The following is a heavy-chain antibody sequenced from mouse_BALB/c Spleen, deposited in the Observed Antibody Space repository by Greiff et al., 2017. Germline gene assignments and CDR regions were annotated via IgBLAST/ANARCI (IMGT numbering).Heavy chain of an antibody. Sequence: DVQLVESGGGLVKPGGSLKLSCAASGFTFSDYYMYWVRQTPEKRLEWVATISDGGSYTYYPDSVKGRFTISRDNAKNNLYLQMSSLKSEDTAMYYCAREDDGSFAYWGQGTLVTVSA. CDR1: GFTFSDYY. CDR2: ISDGGSYT. V-gene: IGHV5-4*02. D-gene: IGHD2-3*01. CDR3: AREDDGSFAY. J-gene: IGHJ3*01.